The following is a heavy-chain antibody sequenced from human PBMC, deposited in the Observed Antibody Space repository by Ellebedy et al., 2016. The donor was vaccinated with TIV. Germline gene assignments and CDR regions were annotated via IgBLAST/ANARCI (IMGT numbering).Heavy chain of an antibody. D-gene: IGHD3-9*01. V-gene: IGHV1-2*02. CDR1: GYTFTGYY. CDR2: INPNSGGT. Sequence: AASVKVSCKASGYTFTGYYMHWVRQAPGQGLKWMGWINPNSGGTNYAQKFQGRVITTRDTSISTAYKELSRLRSDDTAVYYCARGPLRYFDWVYYYHGMDVWGQGTTVTVSS. CDR3: ARGPLRYFDWVYYYHGMDV. J-gene: IGHJ6*02.